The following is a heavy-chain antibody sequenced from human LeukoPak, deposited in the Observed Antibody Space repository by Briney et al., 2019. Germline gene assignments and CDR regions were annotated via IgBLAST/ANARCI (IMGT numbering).Heavy chain of an antibody. CDR2: INHSGST. Sequence: SETLSLTCAVYGGSFSGDFWSWIRQSPGKGLEWIGEINHSGSTNYNPSLKSRVTISVDTSKNQFSLKLSSVTAADTAVYYCARATGVDTAMVIDYWGQGTLVTVSS. V-gene: IGHV4-34*01. J-gene: IGHJ4*02. CDR3: ARATGVDTAMVIDY. D-gene: IGHD5-18*01. CDR1: GGSFSGDF.